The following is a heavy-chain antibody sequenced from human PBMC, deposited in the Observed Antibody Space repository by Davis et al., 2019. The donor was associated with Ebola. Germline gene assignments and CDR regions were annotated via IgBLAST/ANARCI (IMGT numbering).Heavy chain of an antibody. J-gene: IGHJ4*02. V-gene: IGHV3-33*01. CDR3: GRRTSSGWWGIDY. CDR1: GFTFSSYG. Sequence: GESLKISCAASGFTFSSYGMHWVRQAPGKGLEWVAVIWYDGSNKYYADSVKGRFTISRDNSKNTLYLQMNSLRAEDTAVYYCGRRTSSGWWGIDYWGQGTLVTVSS. CDR2: IWYDGSNK. D-gene: IGHD6-19*01.